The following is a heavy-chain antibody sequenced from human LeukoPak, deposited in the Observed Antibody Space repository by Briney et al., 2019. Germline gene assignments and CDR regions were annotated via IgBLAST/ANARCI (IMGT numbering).Heavy chain of an antibody. Sequence: PSETLSLTCTVSGGSISSSSYHWSWIRQPPGKGLEWLGYIYYSGSTYYNPSLKSRVTISVDTSKNQFSLKLSSVTAADTAVYYCARDRPKFDYWGQGTLVTVSS. J-gene: IGHJ4*02. CDR1: GGSISSSSYH. CDR3: ARDRPKFDY. V-gene: IGHV4-39*07. CDR2: IYYSGST.